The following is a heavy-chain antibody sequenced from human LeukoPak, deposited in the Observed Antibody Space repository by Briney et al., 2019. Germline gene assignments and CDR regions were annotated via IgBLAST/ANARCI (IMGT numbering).Heavy chain of an antibody. Sequence: PGGSLRLSCAASRFTFSTYSMNWVRQAPGRGLGWVSYISSTSTNMYYKDSVKGRFPISRDNAKNSLYLHMTSLRAEDTAVYYCVRNDGDDAFDIWGQGTRVTVSS. CDR3: VRNDGDDAFDI. CDR1: RFTFSTYS. V-gene: IGHV3-48*01. D-gene: IGHD4-17*01. J-gene: IGHJ3*02. CDR2: ISSTSTNM.